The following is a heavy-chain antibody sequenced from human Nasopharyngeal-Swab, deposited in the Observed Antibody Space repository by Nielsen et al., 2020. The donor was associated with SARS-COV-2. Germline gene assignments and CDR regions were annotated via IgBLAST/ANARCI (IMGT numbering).Heavy chain of an antibody. J-gene: IGHJ4*02. V-gene: IGHV3-11*05. D-gene: IGHD3-10*01. CDR2: ISSSSSYT. Sequence: GGSLRLSWAGSGCTFCDYYMCWIRKAPGEGLEWFSYISSSSSYTNYADSVKGRFTISRDNAKNSLYLQMNSLRADDTAVYYCARGSIRGIIISDFDYWGQGTLVTVSS. CDR1: GCTFCDYY. CDR3: ARGSIRGIIISDFDY.